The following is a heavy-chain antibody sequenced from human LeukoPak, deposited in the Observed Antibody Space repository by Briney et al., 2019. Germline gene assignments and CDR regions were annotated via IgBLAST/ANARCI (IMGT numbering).Heavy chain of an antibody. D-gene: IGHD5-24*01. V-gene: IGHV3-33*06. Sequence: GRSLRLSCAASGFTFSNYGMHWVRQAPGKGLEWVAVMWYDGSNKYYADSVKGRFTISRDNSKNTLYLQMNSLKADDTAIYYCAKSRRWLQFSDYRGQGTLVTVSS. CDR1: GFTFSNYG. CDR3: AKSRRWLQFSDY. J-gene: IGHJ4*02. CDR2: MWYDGSNK.